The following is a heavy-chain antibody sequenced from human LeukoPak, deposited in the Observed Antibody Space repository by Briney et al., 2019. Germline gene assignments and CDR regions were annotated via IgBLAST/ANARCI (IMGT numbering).Heavy chain of an antibody. V-gene: IGHV3-66*01. J-gene: IGHJ4*02. CDR3: ARIRGGPYYDFWSGYHYPDY. Sequence: PGGSLRLSCAASGFTLSSNYMSRVRQAPGKGLEWVSVIYSGGSTYYADSVKGRYTIYRDNTKNTLYLQMNSLRAEDTAVYYCARIRGGPYYDFWSGYHYPDYWGQGTLVTVSS. CDR1: GFTLSSNY. D-gene: IGHD3-3*01. CDR2: IYSGGST.